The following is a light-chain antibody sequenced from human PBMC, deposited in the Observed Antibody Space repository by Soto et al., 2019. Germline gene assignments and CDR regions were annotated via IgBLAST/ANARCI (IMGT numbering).Light chain of an antibody. CDR3: QQYKVYPYT. J-gene: IGKJ2*01. CDR1: QSLTGR. CDR2: DGS. Sequence: DIQMTQSPSTLSASIGDRVTLTCRASQSLTGRLAWYQQKPGRPPKLLIYDGSILESGVPSRFSGSESGTDFTLTISSLRPDDFATFYCQQYKVYPYTFGQGTRLDI. V-gene: IGKV1-5*01.